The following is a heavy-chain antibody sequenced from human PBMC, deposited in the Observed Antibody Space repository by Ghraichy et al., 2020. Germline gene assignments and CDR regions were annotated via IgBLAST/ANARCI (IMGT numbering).Heavy chain of an antibody. CDR3: TKGSLSAAADFDY. D-gene: IGHD6-13*01. V-gene: IGHV3-49*03. Sequence: GGSLRLSCTASGFTFGDYAMSWFRQAPGKGLEWVGFIRSKAYGGTTEYAASVKGRFTISRDDSKSIAYLQMNSLKTEDTAVYYCTKGSLSAAADFDYWGQGTLVTVSS. J-gene: IGHJ4*02. CDR2: IRSKAYGGTT. CDR1: GFTFGDYA.